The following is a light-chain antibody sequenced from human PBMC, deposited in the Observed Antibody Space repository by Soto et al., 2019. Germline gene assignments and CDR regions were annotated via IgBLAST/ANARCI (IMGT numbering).Light chain of an antibody. Sequence: EIVLTQSPGTLSLSPGERVTLSGRASQGVSSSYLAWYQQKPCQAPRLLTYGASSMSTGIPDRFSGSGSWTHFTLTLSRLETDHSAVYYCQQYGSTPLYTLGPGTQTEIK. V-gene: IGKV3-20*01. CDR3: QQYGSTPLYT. J-gene: IGKJ2*01. CDR2: GAS. CDR1: QGVSSSY.